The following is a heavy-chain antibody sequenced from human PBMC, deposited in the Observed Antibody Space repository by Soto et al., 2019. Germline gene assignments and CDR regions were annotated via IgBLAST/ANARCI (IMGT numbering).Heavy chain of an antibody. D-gene: IGHD3-22*01. V-gene: IGHV3-7*01. CDR2: ITQAGREK. J-gene: IGHJ4*02. CDR1: GFTFSRYW. Sequence: LRLVCAASGFTFSRYWLSWVRQATGQGLEWVDNITQAGREKYYADSVKSRITISRDTAKNSLSLQMNTLRAEDTAVYYCARRYYDSSGYYYYASCLDYWGQGTMVTVSS. CDR3: ARRYYDSSGYYYYASCLDY.